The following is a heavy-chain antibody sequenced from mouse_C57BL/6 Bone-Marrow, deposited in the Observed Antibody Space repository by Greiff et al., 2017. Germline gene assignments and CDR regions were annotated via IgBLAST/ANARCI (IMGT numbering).Heavy chain of an antibody. V-gene: IGHV1-50*01. CDR3: AREGAWNTVVFDQ. CDR2: IDPSDSYT. D-gene: IGHD1-1*01. CDR1: GYTFTSYW. Sequence: QVQLQQPGAELVKPGASVKLSCKASGYTFTSYWMQWVKQRPGQGLEWIGEIDPSDSYTNYNQKFKGKATLTVDPSSSTAYMQLSSLTSEDSAVYYWAREGAWNTVVFDQWGQGNTFKGSS. J-gene: IGHJ2*01.